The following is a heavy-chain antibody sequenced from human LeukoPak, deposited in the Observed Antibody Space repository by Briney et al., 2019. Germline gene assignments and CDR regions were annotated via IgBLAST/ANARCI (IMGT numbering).Heavy chain of an antibody. D-gene: IGHD3-22*01. CDR3: ARATASDSSGVHLNWFDT. CDR2: LTGNSGTF. Sequence: PGGSLRLSCVGSGFSFDDFAMHWVRQVPGKGLEWVSGLTGNSGTFGYADSVKGRFTISRDNAKNSLFLEMSGLRGEDTAFYYCARATASDSSGVHLNWFDTWGQGTRVTVSS. CDR1: GFSFDDFA. V-gene: IGHV3-9*01. J-gene: IGHJ5*02.